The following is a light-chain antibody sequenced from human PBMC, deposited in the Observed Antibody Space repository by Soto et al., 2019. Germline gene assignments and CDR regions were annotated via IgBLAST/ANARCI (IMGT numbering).Light chain of an antibody. CDR3: QQYNNWPPIT. V-gene: IGKV3-15*01. Sequence: EIVITQSPATLSVSPGERATLSCRASQSVSSNLAWYQQKPGQAPRLLIYGASTRATGIPARFSGSGSGTEFTLTISSLQSEDFAVYYCQQYNNWPPITVGQGTRREIK. CDR1: QSVSSN. CDR2: GAS. J-gene: IGKJ5*01.